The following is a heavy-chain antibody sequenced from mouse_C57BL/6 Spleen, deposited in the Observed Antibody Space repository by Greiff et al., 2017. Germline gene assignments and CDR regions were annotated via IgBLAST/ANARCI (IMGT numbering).Heavy chain of an antibody. CDR3: ARGGDY. J-gene: IGHJ2*01. V-gene: IGHV1-64*01. Sequence: AQLPQPGAELVKPGASVILSCKASGYTFASYWMLWSKLRPVQGFELSGMLRTNSVSTNYNEKFKSKATLAVDKSSSTAYMQLSSLTSEDSAVYYCARGGDYWCQGTTLAVSS. CDR2: LRTNSVST. CDR1: GYTFASYW.